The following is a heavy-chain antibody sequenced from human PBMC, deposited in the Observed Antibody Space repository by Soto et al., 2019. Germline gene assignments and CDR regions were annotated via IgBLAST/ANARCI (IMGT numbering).Heavy chain of an antibody. V-gene: IGHV3-21*01. CDR2: ISSTTNYI. J-gene: IGHJ6*02. CDR1: GFTFTRYI. D-gene: IGHD5-18*01. CDR3: ARDYVDTAMASMYYYYGMDV. Sequence: GGSRRRSWAASGFTFTRYIMNWVRQAPGKGLEWVSSISSTTNYIYYADSMKGRFTVSRDNAKNSVYLEMNSLRAEDTAVYYCARDYVDTAMASMYYYYGMDVWGQGTTVTVSS.